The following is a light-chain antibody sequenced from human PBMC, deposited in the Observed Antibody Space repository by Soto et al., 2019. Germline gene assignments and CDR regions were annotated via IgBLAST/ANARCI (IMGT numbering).Light chain of an antibody. J-gene: IGLJ1*01. CDR2: DVS. Sequence: QSVLTQPASVSGSPGQSITISCTGTSSDVGGYNYVSWYQQHPGKAPKLMIYDVSNRPSGGSDRFSGSKSGNTASLTISGLQAEDEADYYCSSYTSSSTYVFGGGTKVTVL. V-gene: IGLV2-14*01. CDR3: SSYTSSSTYV. CDR1: SSDVGGYNY.